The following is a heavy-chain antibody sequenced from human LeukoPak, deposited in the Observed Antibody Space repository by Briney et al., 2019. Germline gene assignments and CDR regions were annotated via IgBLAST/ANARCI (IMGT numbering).Heavy chain of an antibody. CDR3: AGHPIYDSSALPPSN. CDR1: GGSISSSSYY. V-gene: IGHV4-39*01. J-gene: IGHJ4*02. Sequence: SETLSLTCTDSGGSISSSSYYWGWIRQPPGKGLEWIGSIYYSGSTYYNPSLKSRVTISVDTSKNQFSLELSSVTAAGTAVYYCAGHPIYDSSALPPSNWGQGTLVTVSS. CDR2: IYYSGST. D-gene: IGHD3-22*01.